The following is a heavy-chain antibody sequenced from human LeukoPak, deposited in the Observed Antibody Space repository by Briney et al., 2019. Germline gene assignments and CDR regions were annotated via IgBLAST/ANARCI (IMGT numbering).Heavy chain of an antibody. CDR2: INHSGST. V-gene: IGHV4-34*01. J-gene: IGHJ4*02. CDR1: GGSFSGYY. Sequence: PSGTQSLTCAVYGGSFSGYYWSWIRQPPGKGLEWIGEINHSGSTNYNPSLKSRVTISVDTSKNQFSLKLSSVTAADTAVYYCARLGKRAAPSDYWGQGTLVTVSS. D-gene: IGHD6-6*01. CDR3: ARLGKRAAPSDY.